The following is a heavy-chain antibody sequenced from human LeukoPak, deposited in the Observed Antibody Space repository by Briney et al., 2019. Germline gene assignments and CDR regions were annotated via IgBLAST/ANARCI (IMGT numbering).Heavy chain of an antibody. CDR1: GFTFSSYG. Sequence: GGSLRFSCAASGFTFSSYGMHWVRQAPGKGLEWVAFIRYDGSNKYYADSVKGRFTISRDNSKNTLYLQMNSLRAEDTAVYYCAKGITIFGVVPQPNWFDPWGQGTLVTVSS. J-gene: IGHJ5*02. CDR2: IRYDGSNK. V-gene: IGHV3-30*02. CDR3: AKGITIFGVVPQPNWFDP. D-gene: IGHD3-3*01.